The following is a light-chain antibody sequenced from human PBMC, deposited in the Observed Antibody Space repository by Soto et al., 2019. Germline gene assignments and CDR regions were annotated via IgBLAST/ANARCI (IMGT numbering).Light chain of an antibody. V-gene: IGKV1-39*01. CDR3: QQSYSTPT. Sequence: DIQMTQSPASLSASVGDRVTVTCRASQSISSYLHWFQQKPGKAPKLLIYAASTLQSGVPSRFSGSGYGTDFTLTISSLQPEDFATYYCQQSYSTPTFGQGTRLEIK. CDR1: QSISSY. CDR2: AAS. J-gene: IGKJ5*01.